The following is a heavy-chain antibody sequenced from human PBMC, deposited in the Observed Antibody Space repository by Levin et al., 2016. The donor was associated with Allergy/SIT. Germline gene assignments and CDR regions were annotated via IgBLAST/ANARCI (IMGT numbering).Heavy chain of an antibody. CDR3: ASVYSSSWYSLEDLHAFDI. J-gene: IGHJ3*02. D-gene: IGHD6-13*01. CDR2: IYPGDSDT. V-gene: IGHV5-51*01. Sequence: VRQMPGKGLEWMGIIYPGDSDTRYSPSFQGQVTISADKSISTAYLQWSSLKASDTAMYYCASVYSSSWYSLEDLHAFDIWGQGTMVTVSS.